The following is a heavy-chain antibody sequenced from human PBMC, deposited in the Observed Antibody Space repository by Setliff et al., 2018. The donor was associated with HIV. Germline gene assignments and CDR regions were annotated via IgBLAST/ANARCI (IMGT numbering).Heavy chain of an antibody. Sequence: PSETLSLTCTVSGGSITSGSDYWSWIRQPAGEGLEWIGHIHVSGTTNYNPSLKSRVTISIDTSKHQFSLKLTSVTAADTAIYYCARGVLQYNFWRDRRDYHYMDVWGKGTTVTVSS. D-gene: IGHD3-3*01. CDR2: IHVSGTT. CDR1: GGSITSGSDY. V-gene: IGHV4-61*10. J-gene: IGHJ6*03. CDR3: ARGVLQYNFWRDRRDYHYMDV.